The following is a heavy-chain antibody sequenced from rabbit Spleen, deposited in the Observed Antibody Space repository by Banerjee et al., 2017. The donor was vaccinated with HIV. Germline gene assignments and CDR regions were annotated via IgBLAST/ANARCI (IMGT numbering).Heavy chain of an antibody. Sequence: QSLEESGGDLVKPGASLTLTCTASGVSFTSNYYMCWVRQAPGKGLEWIACIDTGSSGFTYFANWAKGRFTISKTSSTTVTLQMTSLTAADTATYFCARDLPSVIGWKLNLGGPGTLVT. CDR2: IDTGSSGFT. D-gene: IGHD2-1*01. CDR1: GVSFTSNYY. J-gene: IGHJ6*01. V-gene: IGHV1S40*01. CDR3: ARDLPSVIGWKLNL.